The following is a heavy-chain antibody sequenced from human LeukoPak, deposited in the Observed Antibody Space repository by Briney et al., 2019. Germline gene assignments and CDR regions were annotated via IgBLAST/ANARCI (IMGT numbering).Heavy chain of an antibody. CDR1: GFTVSSNY. V-gene: IGHV3-23*01. D-gene: IGHD4-23*01. Sequence: SGGSLRLSCAASGFTVSSNYMSWVRQAPGKGLEWVSAISGSGGSTYYADSVKGRFTISRDNSKNTLYLQMNSLRAEDTAVYYCAKVLYGGNSASDYWGQGTLVTVSS. J-gene: IGHJ4*02. CDR2: ISGSGGST. CDR3: AKVLYGGNSASDY.